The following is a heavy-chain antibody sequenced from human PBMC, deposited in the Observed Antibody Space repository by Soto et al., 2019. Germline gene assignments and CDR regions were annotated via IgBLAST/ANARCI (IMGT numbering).Heavy chain of an antibody. CDR1: GYSISSGYY. V-gene: IGHV4-38-2*01. CDR3: ARRHSSSWYGLDY. D-gene: IGHD6-13*01. Sequence: PSETLSLTGAVSGYSISSGYYWGWIRQPPGKGLEWIGSIYHSGSTYYNPSLKSRVTISVDTSKNQFSLKLSSVTAADTAVYYCARRHSSSWYGLDYWGQGTLVTVSS. CDR2: IYHSGST. J-gene: IGHJ4*02.